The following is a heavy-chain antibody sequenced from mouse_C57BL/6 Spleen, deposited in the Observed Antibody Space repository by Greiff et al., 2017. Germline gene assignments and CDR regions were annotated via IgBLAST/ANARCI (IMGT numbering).Heavy chain of an antibody. Sequence: VQLQQSGAELVRPGTSVKMSCKASGYTFTNYWIGWAKQRPGHGLEWIGDIYPGGGYTNYNEKFKGKATLTADKSSSTAYMQFSSLTSEDSAIYYCARSNYSNYRYFDVWGTGTTVTVSS. D-gene: IGHD2-5*01. CDR1: GYTFTNYW. V-gene: IGHV1-63*01. CDR2: IYPGGGYT. J-gene: IGHJ1*03. CDR3: ARSNYSNYRYFDV.